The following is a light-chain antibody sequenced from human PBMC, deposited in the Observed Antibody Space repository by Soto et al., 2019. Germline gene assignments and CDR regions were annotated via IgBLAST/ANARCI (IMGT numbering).Light chain of an antibody. J-gene: IGKJ1*01. CDR2: GAS. CDR1: QSVSSN. Sequence: EIVLTQSPATLSLSPGERATLSCRASQSVSSNLAWYQQKPGQAPRLLICGASTRATGIPARFSGSGSGTEFTLTISSLQSEDFAVYHCQQYSNWPRTFGQGTKVDIK. V-gene: IGKV3-15*01. CDR3: QQYSNWPRT.